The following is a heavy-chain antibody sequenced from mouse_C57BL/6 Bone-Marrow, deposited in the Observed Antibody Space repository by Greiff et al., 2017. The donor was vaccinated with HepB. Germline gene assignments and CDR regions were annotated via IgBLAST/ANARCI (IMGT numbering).Heavy chain of an antibody. CDR3: ARGGSIYYYGSSSSYYAMDY. CDR2: IYPGSGST. J-gene: IGHJ4*01. D-gene: IGHD1-1*01. CDR1: GYTFTSYW. Sequence: QVQLKQPGAELVKPGASVKMSCKASGYTFTSYWITWVKQRPGQGLEWIGDIYPGSGSTNYNEKVKSKATLTVDTSSITAYMQLSSLTSEDSAVYYCARGGSIYYYGSSSSYYAMDYWGQGTSFTVSS. V-gene: IGHV1-55*01.